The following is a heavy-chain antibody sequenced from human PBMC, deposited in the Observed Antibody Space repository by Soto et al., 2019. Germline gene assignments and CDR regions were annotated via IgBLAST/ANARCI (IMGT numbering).Heavy chain of an antibody. J-gene: IGHJ6*02. D-gene: IGHD3-3*01. V-gene: IGHV3-30*18. Sequence: PGGSLRLSCAASGFSFTSYAMHWVRQAPGKGLEWVALISYDGDSPYYADSLKGRFTISRDNSKKTLYLQMNSLRPEDTAVYYCAKEKASWSGYNFIGHDVWGQGTTVTVSS. CDR3: AKEKASWSGYNFIGHDV. CDR1: GFSFTSYA. CDR2: ISYDGDSP.